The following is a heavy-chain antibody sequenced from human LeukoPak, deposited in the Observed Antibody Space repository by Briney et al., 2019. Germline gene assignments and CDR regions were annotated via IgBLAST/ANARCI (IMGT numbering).Heavy chain of an antibody. CDR1: GGSISSYY. CDR2: IYYSGST. D-gene: IGHD6-13*01. CDR3: ARWYSSHDAFDI. J-gene: IGHJ3*02. Sequence: SETLSLTCTVSGGSISSYYWSWIRQPPGKGLEWIGYIYYSGSTNYNPSLKSRVTISVDTSKNQFSLKLSSVTAADTAVYYCARWYSSHDAFDIWGQGTMVTVSS. V-gene: IGHV4-59*01.